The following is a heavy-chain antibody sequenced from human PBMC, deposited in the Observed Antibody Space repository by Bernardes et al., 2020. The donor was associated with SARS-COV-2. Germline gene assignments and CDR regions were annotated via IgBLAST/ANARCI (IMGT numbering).Heavy chain of an antibody. Sequence: GGSLRLSCAPSGLTFNNYNMNWVRQAPGKWLEWVSSISSIGSYIYHADSLKGRPTISSENSRNSLWLQIESLGAEDTAVYYCARDLSPCGGDWWGGGAFDDWGQGSPVTVSS. CDR3: ARDLSPCGGDWWGGGAFDD. CDR2: ISSIGSYI. CDR1: GLTFNNYN. J-gene: IGHJ4*02. D-gene: IGHD2-21*02. V-gene: IGHV3-21*01.